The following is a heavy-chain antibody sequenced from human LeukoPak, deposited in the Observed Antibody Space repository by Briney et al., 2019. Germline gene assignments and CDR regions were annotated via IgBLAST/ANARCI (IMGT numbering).Heavy chain of an antibody. J-gene: IGHJ5*02. CDR1: GGSISSSSYY. D-gene: IGHD2-2*01. V-gene: IGHV4-39*01. Sequence: SETLSLTCTVSGGSISSSSYYWGWIRQPPGKGLEWIGSIYYSGSTYYNPSLKSRVTISVDTSKNQFSLKLSSVTAADTAVYYCARVVSRDIVVVPAAYSWFDPWGQGTLVTVSS. CDR2: IYYSGST. CDR3: ARVVSRDIVVVPAAYSWFDP.